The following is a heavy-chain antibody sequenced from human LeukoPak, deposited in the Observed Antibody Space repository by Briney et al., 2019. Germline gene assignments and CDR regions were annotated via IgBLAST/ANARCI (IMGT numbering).Heavy chain of an antibody. CDR2: INDSGGNT. D-gene: IGHD3-10*01. V-gene: IGHV3-23*01. CDR3: AKTSAGIRGGYFDY. Sequence: GGSLRLSCAVSGFTFSSYAMSWVRQAPGKGLEWVSLINDSGGNTYYADSVKGRFTISRDNSKNTLFLQMSSLRAEDTAVYYCAKTSAGIRGGYFDYWGQGTLVTVSS. CDR1: GFTFSSYA. J-gene: IGHJ4*02.